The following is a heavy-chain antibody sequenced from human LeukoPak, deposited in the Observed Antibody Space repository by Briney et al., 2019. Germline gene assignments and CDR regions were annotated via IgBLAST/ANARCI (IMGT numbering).Heavy chain of an antibody. D-gene: IGHD6-13*01. J-gene: IGHJ3*02. CDR3: AREPWGQQLVLDAFDI. Sequence: GATVKVSCKASGYTFTGYYMHWVRQAPGQGLEWVGWINPNSGGTNYAQKFQGWVTMTRDTSISTAYMELSRLRSDDTAVYYCAREPWGQQLVLDAFDIRGQGTMVTVSS. V-gene: IGHV1-2*04. CDR2: INPNSGGT. CDR1: GYTFTGYY.